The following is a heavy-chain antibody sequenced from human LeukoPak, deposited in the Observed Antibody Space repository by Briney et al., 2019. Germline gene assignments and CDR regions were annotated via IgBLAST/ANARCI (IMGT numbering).Heavy chain of an antibody. CDR1: GGSISSYY. CDR3: ARLRMVRGVIITFDY. J-gene: IGHJ4*02. D-gene: IGHD3-10*01. CDR2: IYYSGRT. V-gene: IGHV4-59*01. Sequence: SETLSLTCTVSGGSISSYYWSWIRQPPGKGLEWIGYIYYSGRTNYNPSLKSRVTISVDTSKNQFSLKLSSVTAADTAVYYCARLRMVRGVIITFDYWGQGTLVTVSS.